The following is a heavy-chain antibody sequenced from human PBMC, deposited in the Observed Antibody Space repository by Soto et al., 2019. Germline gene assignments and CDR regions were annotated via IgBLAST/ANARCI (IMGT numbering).Heavy chain of an antibody. J-gene: IGHJ4*02. Sequence: QVQLQQSGPGLVKPSQTLSLTCTISGASASTNNVTWNWIRQSPSRGLEWLGRTFYRSKYYYDYALSVKGRITINADTSKNQFSLQMNSVTPEDTAVYYCARNEGSGYDYFFDFWGQGLLVTVSS. D-gene: IGHD5-12*01. CDR1: GASASTNNVT. CDR3: ARNEGSGYDYFFDF. V-gene: IGHV6-1*01. CDR2: TFYRSKYYY.